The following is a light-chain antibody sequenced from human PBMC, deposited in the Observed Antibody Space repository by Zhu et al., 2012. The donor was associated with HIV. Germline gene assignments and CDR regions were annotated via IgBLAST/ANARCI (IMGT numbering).Light chain of an antibody. CDR1: QSISSNY. CDR2: DAS. J-gene: IGKJ1*01. CDR3: QQYASSPRT. Sequence: VLTQSPDTLSLSLGETATLSCRASQSISSNYLAWFQKKPGQRPRLLIYDASNRAPGIPDNFIGSGSGTDFTLNITGLEPEDFAMYYCQQYASSPRTFGQGTRRWRS. V-gene: IGKV3-20*01.